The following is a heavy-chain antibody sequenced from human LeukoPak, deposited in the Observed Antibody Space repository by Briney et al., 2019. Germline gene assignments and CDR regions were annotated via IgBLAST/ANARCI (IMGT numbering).Heavy chain of an antibody. CDR1: GFTFSSYA. V-gene: IGHV3-48*01. D-gene: IGHD3-22*01. CDR2: ISRNSDTI. Sequence: GGSLRLSCATSGFTFSSYAMDWVRQAPGKGLEWVSYISRNSDTIYYADTVKGRFTISRDNAKNSLYLQMNSLRAEDTAVYYCARGGYYYDSSGCFDYWDQGTLVTVSS. CDR3: ARGGYYYDSSGCFDY. J-gene: IGHJ4*02.